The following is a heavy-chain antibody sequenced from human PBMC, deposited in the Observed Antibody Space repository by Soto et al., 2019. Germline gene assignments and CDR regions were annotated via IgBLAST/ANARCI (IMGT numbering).Heavy chain of an antibody. J-gene: IGHJ6*02. CDR3: ARQASTIFGVVKAYYYYYGMDA. CDR1: GYSFTSYW. V-gene: IGHV5-51*01. D-gene: IGHD3-3*01. CDR2: IYPGDSDT. Sequence: PGESLKICCKGSGYSFTSYWIGWVRQMPGKGLEWMGIIYPGDSDTRYSPSFQGQVTISADKSISTAYLQWSSLKASDTAMYYCARQASTIFGVVKAYYYYYGMDAWGQGTTGTFSS.